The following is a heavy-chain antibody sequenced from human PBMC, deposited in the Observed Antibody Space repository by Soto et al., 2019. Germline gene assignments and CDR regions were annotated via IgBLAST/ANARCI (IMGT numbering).Heavy chain of an antibody. CDR2: IIPIFGTT. D-gene: IGHD6-13*01. CDR3: ARGSSSWPYFDY. CDR1: GGTFSSYA. Sequence: QVQLVQSGAEVKKPGSSVKVSCKASGGTFSSYAISWVRQAPGQGLEWMGRIIPIFGTTNYAQRFQGRVTITADPSTNTAYLELSSLRTEDTAVYFCARGSSSWPYFDYWGQGTLVTVS. V-gene: IGHV1-69*15. J-gene: IGHJ4*02.